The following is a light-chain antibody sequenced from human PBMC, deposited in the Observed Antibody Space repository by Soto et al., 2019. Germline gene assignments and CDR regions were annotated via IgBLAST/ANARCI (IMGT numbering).Light chain of an antibody. CDR3: QQYNNWPPLYT. V-gene: IGKV3-15*01. J-gene: IGKJ2*01. CDR1: QSVRSN. Sequence: EIVMTQSPATLSVSPGERATLSCWASQSVRSNLSWYQQKPGQAPRLLIYGASTRATGIPARFSGSGSGTEFTLTISSLQSEDFAVYYCQQYNNWPPLYTFGQGTKLEIK. CDR2: GAS.